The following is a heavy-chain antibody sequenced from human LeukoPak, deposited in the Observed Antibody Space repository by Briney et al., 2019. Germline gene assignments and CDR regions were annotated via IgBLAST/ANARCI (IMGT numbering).Heavy chain of an antibody. D-gene: IGHD1-26*01. Sequence: SETLSLTCTVSGASIIHYYWIWLRHHPGKGLEWIGYIYTNRSSNFYSSLTSRVPLSLYTSRNQFSLNLSSVTPADKAVYYCEWYGGPNTDYWGQGTLVTVSS. CDR2: IYTNRSS. CDR3: EWYGGPNTDY. V-gene: IGHV4-4*08. CDR1: GASIIHYY. J-gene: IGHJ4*02.